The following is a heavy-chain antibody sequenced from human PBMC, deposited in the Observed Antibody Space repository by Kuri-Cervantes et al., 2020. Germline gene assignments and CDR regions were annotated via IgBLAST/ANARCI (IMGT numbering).Heavy chain of an antibody. Sequence: GGSLRLSCAASGFTFSDYYMSWIRQAPGKGLEWVSYISNTGGTIYYADSVKGRFTISRDNAKNSLHLQMNSLRAEDTAVYYCARELSDYDSYGWYLDLWGRGTLVTVSS. CDR1: GFTFSDYY. V-gene: IGHV3-11*04. CDR3: ARELSDYDSYGWYLDL. CDR2: ISNTGGTI. D-gene: IGHD3-22*01. J-gene: IGHJ2*01.